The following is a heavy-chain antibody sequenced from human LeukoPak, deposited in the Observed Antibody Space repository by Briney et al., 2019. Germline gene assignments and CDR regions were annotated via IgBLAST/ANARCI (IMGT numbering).Heavy chain of an antibody. Sequence: SETLSLTCTVSGGSISSGDYYWSWIRQPPGKGLEWIGYIYYSGSTYYNPSLKSRVTISVDTSKNQFSLKLSSVTAADTAVYYCARAHSYGGNYCGMDVWGQGTTVTVSS. V-gene: IGHV4-30-4*01. D-gene: IGHD4-23*01. CDR2: IYYSGST. CDR3: ARAHSYGGNYCGMDV. CDR1: GGSISSGDYY. J-gene: IGHJ6*02.